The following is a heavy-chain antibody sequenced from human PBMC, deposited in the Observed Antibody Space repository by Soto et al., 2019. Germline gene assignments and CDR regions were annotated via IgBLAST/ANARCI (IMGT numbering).Heavy chain of an antibody. V-gene: IGHV3-74*01. CDR3: ARREAATISPSYYYYYYMDV. CDR1: GFTFSSYW. Sequence: HPGGSLRLSCAASGFTFSSYWMHWVRQAPGKGLVWVSRINSDGSSTSYADSVKGRFTISRDNAKNTLYLQMNSLRAEDTAVYYCARREAATISPSYYYYYYMDVWGKGTTVTVSS. D-gene: IGHD5-12*01. CDR2: INSDGSST. J-gene: IGHJ6*03.